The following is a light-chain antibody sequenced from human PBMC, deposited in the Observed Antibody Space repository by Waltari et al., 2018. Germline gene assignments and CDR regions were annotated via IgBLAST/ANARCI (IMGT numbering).Light chain of an antibody. CDR1: QDILRG. Sequence: DIQMTQSPTSVSASVGDRVTITCRASQDILRGLAWYQHKPGKAPKLLISETSGLESGVPSRFSGRGSGTDFTLTISSLQPEDFATYYCQQADRLPLTFGGGTKVEIK. CDR2: ETS. CDR3: QQADRLPLT. J-gene: IGKJ4*01. V-gene: IGKV1-12*01.